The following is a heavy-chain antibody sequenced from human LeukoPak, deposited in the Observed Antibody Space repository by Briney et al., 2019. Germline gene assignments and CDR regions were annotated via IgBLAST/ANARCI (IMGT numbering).Heavy chain of an antibody. D-gene: IGHD5-12*01. CDR1: GYTFTSYG. V-gene: IGHV1-18*01. J-gene: IGHJ4*02. CDR3: ARESSKRSIVAARGLDY. Sequence: GASVKVSCKASGYTFTSYGISWVRQAPGQGLEWMGWISAYNGNTNYAQKLQGRVTMTTDTSTSTAYMELRSLRSDDTAVYYCARESSKRSIVAARGLDYWGQGTLVTVSS. CDR2: ISAYNGNT.